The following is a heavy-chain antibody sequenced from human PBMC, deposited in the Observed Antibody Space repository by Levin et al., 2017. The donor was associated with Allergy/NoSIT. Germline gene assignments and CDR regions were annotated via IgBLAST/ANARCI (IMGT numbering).Heavy chain of an antibody. J-gene: IGHJ4*02. V-gene: IGHV5-51*01. CDR1: GYSFTTYW. CDR3: ARHNCKPGDCSGAWRSSFDY. CDR2: IYPGDSDT. D-gene: IGHD2-15*01. Sequence: GESLKISCKGSGYSFTTYWIGWVRQMPGKGLERMGIIYPGDSDTRYSPSFQGQVTISADKSISTAYLQWSSVKASDSAMYYCARHNCKPGDCSGAWRSSFDYWGQGTLVTVSS.